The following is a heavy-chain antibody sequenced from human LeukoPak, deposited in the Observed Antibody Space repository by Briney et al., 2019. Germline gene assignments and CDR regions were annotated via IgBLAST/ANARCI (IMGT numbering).Heavy chain of an antibody. J-gene: IGHJ4*02. Sequence: SETLSLTCAVSGGSISSGGYSWSWIRQPPGKGLEWIGYIYHSGSTYYNPSLKSRVTISVDRSKNQFSLKLSSVTAADTAVYYCARDSSGPNYYFDYWGQGTLSPSPQ. CDR2: IYHSGST. CDR1: GGSISSGGYS. V-gene: IGHV4-30-2*01. D-gene: IGHD3-22*01. CDR3: ARDSSGPNYYFDY.